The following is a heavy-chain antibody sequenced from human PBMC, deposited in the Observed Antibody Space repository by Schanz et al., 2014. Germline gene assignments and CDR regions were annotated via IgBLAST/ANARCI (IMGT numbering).Heavy chain of an antibody. J-gene: IGHJ4*02. V-gene: IGHV3-23*04. D-gene: IGHD1-20*01. Sequence: EVQLVESGGGLVQPGGSLRLSCAASGFSVGNKYMNWVRQAPGKGLEWVSALSEGGGSTYYADSVKGRFTISRDNSKNTLYLQMNSLRAEDTAVYYCANNWNLDYWGQGTLVTVSS. CDR1: GFSVGNKY. CDR3: ANNWNLDY. CDR2: LSEGGGST.